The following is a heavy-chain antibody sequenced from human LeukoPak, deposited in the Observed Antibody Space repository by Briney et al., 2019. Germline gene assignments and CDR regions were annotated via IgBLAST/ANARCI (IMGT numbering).Heavy chain of an antibody. Sequence: GGSLRLSCAASGFTFSSYAMSWVRQAPRKGLEWVSAISGSGGSTYYADSVKGRFTISRDNSKNTLYLQMNSLRAEDTAVYYCAKGVGSSWYSFGYYYYYGMDVWGQGTTVTVSS. CDR1: GFTFSSYA. CDR2: ISGSGGST. CDR3: AKGVGSSWYSFGYYYYYGMDV. D-gene: IGHD6-13*01. V-gene: IGHV3-23*01. J-gene: IGHJ6*02.